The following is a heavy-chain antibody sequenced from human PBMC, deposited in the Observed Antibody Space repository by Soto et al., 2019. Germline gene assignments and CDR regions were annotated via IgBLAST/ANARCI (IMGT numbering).Heavy chain of an antibody. CDR2: IIPIFGTA. V-gene: IGHV1-69*13. J-gene: IGHJ6*02. Sequence: GASVKVSCKASGGTFSSYDISWVRQAPGKGLEWMGGIIPIFGTANYAQKFQGRVTITADESKSIAYLQMNSLKTEDTAVYYCAREGDYDFWSGYSRILYGMDVWGQGTTVTVSS. D-gene: IGHD3-3*01. CDR1: GGTFSSYD. CDR3: AREGDYDFWSGYSRILYGMDV.